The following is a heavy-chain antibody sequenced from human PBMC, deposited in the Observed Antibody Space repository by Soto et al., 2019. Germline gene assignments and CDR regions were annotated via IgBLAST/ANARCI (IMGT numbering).Heavy chain of an antibody. D-gene: IGHD1-1*01. CDR2: ISWNSGSI. V-gene: IGHV3-9*01. J-gene: IGHJ6*03. CDR3: AKALTTQTPSYYMDV. Sequence: PGGSQRLSCAASGFTFDDYAVHWVRQAPGKGLEWVSGISWNSGSIGYADSVKGRFTISRDNAKNSLYLQMNSLRAEDTALYYCAKALTTQTPSYYMDVWGKGTTVTVSS. CDR1: GFTFDDYA.